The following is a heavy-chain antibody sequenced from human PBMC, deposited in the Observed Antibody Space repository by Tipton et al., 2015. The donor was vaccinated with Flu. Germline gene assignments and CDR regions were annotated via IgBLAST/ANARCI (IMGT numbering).Heavy chain of an antibody. CDR3: AGGSGSGTFLIFDY. Sequence: TLSLTCTVSEDSMSSYYWSWIRQPAGKGLEWIGRMYTSGSTKYNPSLRSRVTMSVDTSKSQFSLRLSSVTAADTAVYYCAGGSGSGTFLIFDYWGQGTLVTVSS. CDR2: MYTSGST. V-gene: IGHV4-4*07. D-gene: IGHD3-10*01. J-gene: IGHJ4*02. CDR1: EDSMSSYY.